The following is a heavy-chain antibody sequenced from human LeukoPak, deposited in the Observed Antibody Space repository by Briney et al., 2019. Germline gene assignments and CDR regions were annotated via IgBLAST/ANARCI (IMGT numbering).Heavy chain of an antibody. J-gene: IGHJ2*01. Sequence: PSETLSLTCTVSGGSVSSGSYYWSWIRQPPGKGLEWIGYIYLSGSTNYNPSLKSRVTISVDTSKNQFSLKLRSMTTADTAVYYCARDATPSSYWYFDLWGRGTLVTVSS. V-gene: IGHV4-61*01. D-gene: IGHD2-15*01. CDR1: GGSVSSGSYY. CDR2: IYLSGST. CDR3: ARDATPSSYWYFDL.